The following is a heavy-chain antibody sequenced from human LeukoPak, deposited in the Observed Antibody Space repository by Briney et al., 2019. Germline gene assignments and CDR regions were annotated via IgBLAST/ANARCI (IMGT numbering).Heavy chain of an antibody. CDR3: AREPYYYGSGSFEAFDI. Sequence: GASVKVSCKACGYTLTAYYMHWVRQAPGQGLEWMGRINPNSGGTNYAQKFQGRVTMTRDTSIGTAYMELRRLRSDDTAVYYCAREPYYYGSGSFEAFDIWGKGTMVTVSS. CDR2: INPNSGGT. CDR1: GYTLTAYY. D-gene: IGHD3-10*01. V-gene: IGHV1-2*02. J-gene: IGHJ3*02.